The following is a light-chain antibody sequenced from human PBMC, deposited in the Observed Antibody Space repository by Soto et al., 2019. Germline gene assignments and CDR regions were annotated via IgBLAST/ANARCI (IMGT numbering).Light chain of an antibody. V-gene: IGKV2-24*01. CDR1: QSLLHSDGNTY. Sequence: DIVMTQTPLSSPVTLGQPASISCRSSQSLLHSDGNTYLSWLQQRPGQPPRLLIYKVFNRFSGVPDRFSGSGAGTDFTLNISRVEAEDVGIYYCMQATQFPITFGPGTKVDIK. J-gene: IGKJ3*01. CDR3: MQATQFPIT. CDR2: KVF.